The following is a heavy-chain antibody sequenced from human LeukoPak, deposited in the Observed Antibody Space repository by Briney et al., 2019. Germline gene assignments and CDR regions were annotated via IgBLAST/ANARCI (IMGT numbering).Heavy chain of an antibody. J-gene: IGHJ5*02. CDR3: ARSRAFNSGAFDP. CDR2: IYNDVNT. D-gene: IGHD1-26*01. V-gene: IGHV4-61*01. CDR1: GASVSSASY. Sequence: SETLSLTCTVSGASVSSASYWTWIRQPPGKGVEWIAHIYNDVNTNYNPSLKSRVTISVDTSKNQFSLRLNSVTAADTAVYYCARSRAFNSGAFDPWGQGSLVTVSS.